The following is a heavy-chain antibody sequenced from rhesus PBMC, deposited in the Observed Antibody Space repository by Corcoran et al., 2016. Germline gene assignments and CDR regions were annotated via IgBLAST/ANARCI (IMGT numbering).Heavy chain of an antibody. CDR2: IYGISGST. CDR3: GSGSWNGVLDS. V-gene: IGHV4-76*01. J-gene: IGHJ6*01. CDR1: GGSISGGYD. D-gene: IGHD6-25*01. Sequence: QVQLQESGPGVVKPSETLSLTCAVSGGSISGGYDWSWIRQPPGKGLEWIGYIYGISGSTNYNPSLKNRVTISKDASKNEFSLKLSSVTAADTAVYYCGSGSWNGVLDSWGQGVVVTVSS.